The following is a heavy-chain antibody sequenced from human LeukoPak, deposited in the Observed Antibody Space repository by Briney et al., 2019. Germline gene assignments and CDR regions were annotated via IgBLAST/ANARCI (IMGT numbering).Heavy chain of an antibody. CDR3: AKEYCSSTSCYTHWFDP. Sequence: GASVKVSCKASVYTFTGYYMHWVRQAPGQGLEWMGWINPNSGGTNYAQKFQGRVTMTRDTSISTAYMELSRLRSDDTAVYYCAKEYCSSTSCYTHWFDPWGQGTLVTVSS. V-gene: IGHV1-2*02. CDR2: INPNSGGT. D-gene: IGHD2-2*02. J-gene: IGHJ5*02. CDR1: VYTFTGYY.